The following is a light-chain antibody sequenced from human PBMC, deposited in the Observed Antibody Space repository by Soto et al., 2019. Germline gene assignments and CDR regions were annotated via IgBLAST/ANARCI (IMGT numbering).Light chain of an antibody. CDR1: QSVYSN. J-gene: IGKJ1*01. CDR2: GAS. V-gene: IGKV3-15*01. CDR3: QQYNKWPLA. Sequence: EIVMTQSPATLSVSPGERASLSCRASQSVYSNLAWYQQKPGQAPRLLIFGASTRATGIPARFSGSGSVTEFTLTISSLQSEDFAVYYCQQYNKWPLAFGQGTKVEIK.